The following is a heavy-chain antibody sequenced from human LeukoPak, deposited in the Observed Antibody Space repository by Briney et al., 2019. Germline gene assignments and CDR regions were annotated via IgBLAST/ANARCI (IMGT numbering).Heavy chain of an antibody. J-gene: IGHJ4*02. V-gene: IGHV3-23*01. CDR2: ITGSGGST. Sequence: GGSLRLSCAASGYTFYSSGMTWVRQAPGKGQEWVSGITGSGGSTYYAGSVKGRVTISRDNAENTLYLQMNSLRAEDTAVYYCAKGLSYFDYWGQGILVTASS. CDR3: AKGLSYFDY. CDR1: GYTFYSSG.